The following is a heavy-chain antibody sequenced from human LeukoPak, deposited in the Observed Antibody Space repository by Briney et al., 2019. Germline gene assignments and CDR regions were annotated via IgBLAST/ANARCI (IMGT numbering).Heavy chain of an antibody. CDR1: ADSISSSY. J-gene: IGHJ5*02. D-gene: IGHD2-15*01. CDR2: IFASGST. CDR3: ASTLLNCSGGSCYSRFGFDP. V-gene: IGHV4-4*07. Sequence: SETLSLTCTVSADSISSSYWSWIRQPAGKGLEWIGRIFASGSTNYNPSLKSRVTMSVDTSKNQFSLKLSSVTAADTAVYYCASTLLNCSGGSCYSRFGFDPWGQGTLVTVSS.